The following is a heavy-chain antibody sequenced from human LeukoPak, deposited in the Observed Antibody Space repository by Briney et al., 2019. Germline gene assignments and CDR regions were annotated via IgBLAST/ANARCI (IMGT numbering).Heavy chain of an antibody. CDR2: INHSGST. D-gene: IGHD1-26*01. J-gene: IGHJ6*03. Sequence: SETLSLTCAVYGGSFSGHYWSWIRQPPGKGLEWIGEINHSGSTNYNPSLKSRVTISVDTSKNQFSLKLSSVTAADTAVYFCARGLEVRARVGYHYYMDVWGKGTTVTVSS. CDR3: ARGLEVRARVGYHYYMDV. V-gene: IGHV4-34*01. CDR1: GGSFSGHY.